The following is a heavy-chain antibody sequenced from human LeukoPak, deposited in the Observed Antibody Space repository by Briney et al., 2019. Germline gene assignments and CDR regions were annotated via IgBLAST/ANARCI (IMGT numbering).Heavy chain of an antibody. CDR1: GFAFSRYQ. V-gene: IGHV3-7*01. CDR3: ARDTPRGSGWYYNPYYFDY. J-gene: IGHJ4*02. CDR2: TNEDGSEK. D-gene: IGHD6-19*01. Sequence: PGGSLRLSCVASGFAFSRYQMSWVRQAPGKGLEWVAKTNEDGSEKYYVDSVKGRFTISRDNAKNSLYLQMNSLRAEDTAVYYCARDTPRGSGWYYNPYYFDYWGQGTLVTVSS.